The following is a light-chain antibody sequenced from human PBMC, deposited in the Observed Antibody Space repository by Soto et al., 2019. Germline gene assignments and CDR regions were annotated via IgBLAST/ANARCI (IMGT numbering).Light chain of an antibody. V-gene: IGLV2-14*01. CDR1: SSDVGGYNY. CDR2: DVS. CDR3: SSYTSSSTPYV. Sequence: QSALTQPASVSGSPGQSITISCTGTSSDVGGYNYVSWYQQHPGKAPKVMIYDVSNRPSGVSNRFSGSKSGNTASLTISGLQAEDEADYYCSSYTSSSTPYVFGTGTKVTLL. J-gene: IGLJ1*01.